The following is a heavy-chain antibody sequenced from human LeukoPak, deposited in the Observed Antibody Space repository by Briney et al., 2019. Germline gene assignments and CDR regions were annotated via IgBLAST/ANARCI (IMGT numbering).Heavy chain of an antibody. Sequence: PGGSLRLSCAASGVTFSSYSMNWVRQAPGKGLEWVSSISSSSSYIYYADSVKGRFTISRDNAKNSLHLQMNRLRAEDTAVYHCAGDKHERRFGELFQLPSGNYLDLWGKGTLVTVSS. CDR1: GVTFSSYS. D-gene: IGHD3-10*01. V-gene: IGHV3-21*01. J-gene: IGHJ4*02. CDR2: ISSSSSYI. CDR3: AGDKHERRFGELFQLPSGNYLDL.